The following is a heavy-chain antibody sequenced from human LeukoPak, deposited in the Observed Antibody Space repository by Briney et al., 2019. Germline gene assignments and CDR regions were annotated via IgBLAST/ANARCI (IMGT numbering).Heavy chain of an antibody. CDR1: GFIFSTYA. V-gene: IGHV3-23*01. CDR3: ARVIRAAPGKGYFDY. D-gene: IGHD6-13*01. Sequence: QTGGSLRLSCATSGFIFSTYALSWVRQAPGKGLEWASSISGSGGSTYHADSVKGRFTISRDSSKNTLYLQMNSLRAEDTAISYCARVIRAAPGKGYFDYWGQGTLVTVSS. CDR2: ISGSGGST. J-gene: IGHJ4*02.